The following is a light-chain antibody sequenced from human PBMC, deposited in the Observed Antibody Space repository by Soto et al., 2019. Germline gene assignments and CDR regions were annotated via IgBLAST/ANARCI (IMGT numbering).Light chain of an antibody. J-gene: IGKJ4*01. V-gene: IGKV1-39*01. CDR1: QNINIF. CDR2: AAS. Sequence: DIQVTQSPSSLSASVGGRVTITCRTSQNINIFLNWYQQKPGRAPMVVISAASNLESGVPSRFSGRGSGTEFTLTISNLQPGDSALYFCQESYSTPLAFGGGTRVEIK. CDR3: QESYSTPLA.